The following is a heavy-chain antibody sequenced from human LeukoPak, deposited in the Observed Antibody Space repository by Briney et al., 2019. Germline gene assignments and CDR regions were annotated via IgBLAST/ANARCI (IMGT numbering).Heavy chain of an antibody. J-gene: IGHJ4*02. CDR1: GGSFSDYY. CDR2: INHSGTT. Sequence: TSETLSLTCAVYGGSFSDYYWSWIRQPPGKGLEWIGEINHSGTTNYSPSLKSRVSISVDTSKNQFSLKLNSVTAADAAMYYCASHYSSGSYRYTGSFDSWGRGMLVNVSS. V-gene: IGHV4-34*01. D-gene: IGHD3-16*02. CDR3: ASHYSSGSYRYTGSFDS.